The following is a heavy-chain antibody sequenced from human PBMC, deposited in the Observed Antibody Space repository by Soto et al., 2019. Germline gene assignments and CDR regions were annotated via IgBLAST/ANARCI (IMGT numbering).Heavy chain of an antibody. Sequence: TLSPTCAHSGGSISRGGYSWGWIRQRPGKRLEWIGYIYHSGSTYYNPSLKSRVTISVDRSKNQFSLKLSSVTAADTAVYYCARTPEDIVVVPAALKEYSFDPWGQGTLVTVS. CDR2: IYHSGST. CDR1: GGSISRGGYS. D-gene: IGHD2-2*01. V-gene: IGHV4-30-2*01. CDR3: ARTPEDIVVVPAALKEYSFDP. J-gene: IGHJ5*02.